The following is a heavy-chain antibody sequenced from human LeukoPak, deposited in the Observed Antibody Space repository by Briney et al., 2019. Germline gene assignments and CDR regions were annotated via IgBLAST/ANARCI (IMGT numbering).Heavy chain of an antibody. D-gene: IGHD6-13*01. CDR3: ARDLFTSSWYRWFDP. V-gene: IGHV4-39*07. CDR2: IYYSGST. CDR1: GGSTSSSSYY. J-gene: IGHJ5*02. Sequence: SETLSLTCTVSGGSTSSSSYYWGWIRQPPGKGLEWIGSIYYSGSTYYNPSLKSRVTISVDTSKNQFSLKLTSVTAADTAVYYCARDLFTSSWYRWFDPWGQGTLVTVSS.